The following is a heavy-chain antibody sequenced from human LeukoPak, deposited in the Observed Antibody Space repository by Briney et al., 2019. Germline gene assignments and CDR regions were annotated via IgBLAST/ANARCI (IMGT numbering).Heavy chain of an antibody. J-gene: IGHJ6*03. CDR3: AKREPTRDYYYYYMDV. V-gene: IGHV3-23*01. D-gene: IGHD1-14*01. Sequence: GGSLRLSCAASGFTFSSYAMSWVRQAPGKGLEWVSAISGSGGSTYYADSVKGRFTISRDNSKNTLYLQMNSLRAEDTAVYYCAKREPTRDYYYYYMDVWGNGTTVTVSS. CDR2: ISGSGGST. CDR1: GFTFSSYA.